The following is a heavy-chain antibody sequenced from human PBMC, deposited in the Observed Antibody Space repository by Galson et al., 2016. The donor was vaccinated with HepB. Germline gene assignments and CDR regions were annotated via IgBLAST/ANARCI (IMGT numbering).Heavy chain of an antibody. CDR2: ISGSSSDI. CDR3: AREGEYCFSTTCRYFDY. Sequence: SLRLSCAASGFTFSNYAMNWVRQAPGKGLEWVSSISGSSSDIYYADSVKGRFTISRDNGKNSLYLQMNSLRAEDTAVYYCAREGEYCFSTTCRYFDYWGPGSLVTVSS. J-gene: IGHJ4*02. D-gene: IGHD2-2*01. V-gene: IGHV3-21*01. CDR1: GFTFSNYA.